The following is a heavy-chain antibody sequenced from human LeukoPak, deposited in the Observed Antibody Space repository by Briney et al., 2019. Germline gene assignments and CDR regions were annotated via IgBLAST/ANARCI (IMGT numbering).Heavy chain of an antibody. CDR3: ARGAVAGAAFDI. D-gene: IGHD6-19*01. V-gene: IGHV4-59*01. CDR1: GGSISSYY. CDR2: IYYSGST. Sequence: PSETLSLTCTVSGGSISSYYWSWIRQPPGKGLDWIGYIYYSGSTSYNPSLKSRVTISLDTSKNQFSLKLRSVTAADTAVYYCARGAVAGAAFDIWGQGTMVTVSS. J-gene: IGHJ3*02.